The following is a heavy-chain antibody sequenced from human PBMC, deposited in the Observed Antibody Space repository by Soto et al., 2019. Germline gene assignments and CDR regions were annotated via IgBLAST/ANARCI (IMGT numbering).Heavy chain of an antibody. CDR3: ARDLAYCGGDCWYFDL. V-gene: IGHV3-11*01. J-gene: IGHJ2*01. CDR1: GFTFSDYY. Sequence: GGSLRLSCAASGFTFSDYYMSWIRQAPGKGLEWVSYISSSGSTIYYADSVKGRFTISRDNAKNSLYLQMNSLRAEDTAVYYCARDLAYCGGDCWYFDLWGRGTLVTVSS. D-gene: IGHD2-21*02. CDR2: ISSSGSTI.